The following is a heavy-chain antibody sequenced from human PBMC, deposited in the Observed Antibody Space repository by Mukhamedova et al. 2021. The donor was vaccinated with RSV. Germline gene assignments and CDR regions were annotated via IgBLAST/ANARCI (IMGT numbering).Heavy chain of an antibody. CDR2: IWYDGSNK. J-gene: IGHJ4*02. CDR1: G. D-gene: IGHD5-18*01. Sequence: GMHWVRQAPGKGLEWVAVIWYDGSNKYYADSVKGRFTISRDNSKNTLYLQMNSLRAEDTAVYYCARAEGYSYDSNFDYWGQGTL. V-gene: IGHV3-33*01. CDR3: ARAEGYSYDSNFDY.